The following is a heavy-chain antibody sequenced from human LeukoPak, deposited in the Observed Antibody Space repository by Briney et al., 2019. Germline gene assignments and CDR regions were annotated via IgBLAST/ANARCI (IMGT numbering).Heavy chain of an antibody. Sequence: GGSLRLSCAASGFTFSSYGMSWVRQAPGKGLEWVSAISGSGGSTYYADSVKGRFTISRDNSKNTLYLQVNSLRAEDTAVYYCAKDAGYDSRPFDYWGQGTLVTVSS. D-gene: IGHD3-22*01. V-gene: IGHV3-23*01. CDR3: AKDAGYDSRPFDY. CDR2: ISGSGGST. J-gene: IGHJ4*02. CDR1: GFTFSSYG.